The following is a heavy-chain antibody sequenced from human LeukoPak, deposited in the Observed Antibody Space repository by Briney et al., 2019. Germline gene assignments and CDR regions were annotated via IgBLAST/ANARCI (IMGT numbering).Heavy chain of an antibody. Sequence: PSETLSLTCTVSGGSTSSYYWSWIRQPPGKGLEWIGYIYYSGSANYNPSLKSRVTISVDTSKNQFSLKLSSVTAADTAVYYCARDQMVRGVHDEHNYYYYGMDVWGQGTTVTVSS. J-gene: IGHJ6*02. D-gene: IGHD3-10*01. V-gene: IGHV4-59*01. CDR2: IYYSGSA. CDR1: GGSTSSYY. CDR3: ARDQMVRGVHDEHNYYYYGMDV.